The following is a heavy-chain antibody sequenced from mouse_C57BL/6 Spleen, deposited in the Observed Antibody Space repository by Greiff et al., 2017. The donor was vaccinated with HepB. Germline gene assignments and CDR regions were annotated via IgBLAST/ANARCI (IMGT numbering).Heavy chain of an antibody. Sequence: QVQLQQPGAGLVKPGASVKLSCKASGYTFTSYWMHWVKQRPGQGLEWIGMIHPNSGSTNYNEKFKSKATLTVDKSSSTAYMQLSSLTSEDSAVYYCATYYGNYGFAYWGQGTLVTVSA. D-gene: IGHD2-10*01. CDR3: ATYYGNYGFAY. J-gene: IGHJ3*01. CDR2: IHPNSGST. CDR1: GYTFTSYW. V-gene: IGHV1-64*01.